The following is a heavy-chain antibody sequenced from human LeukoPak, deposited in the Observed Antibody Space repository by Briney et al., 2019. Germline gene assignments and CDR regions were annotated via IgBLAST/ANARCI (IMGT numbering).Heavy chain of an antibody. V-gene: IGHV3-30*09. D-gene: IGHD4-17*01. Sequence: TGGSLRLSCAASGFIFSSFAMHWVRQAPGKGLEWVAVISYHGSNKYYADSVKGRFAISRDNSENTLYLQMNSLRAEDAAVYYCVREDYGEYYFDYWGPGTLVTVSS. CDR1: GFIFSSFA. CDR2: ISYHGSNK. CDR3: VREDYGEYYFDY. J-gene: IGHJ4*02.